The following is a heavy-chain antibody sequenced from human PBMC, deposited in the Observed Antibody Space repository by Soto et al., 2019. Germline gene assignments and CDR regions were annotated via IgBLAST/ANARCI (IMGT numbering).Heavy chain of an antibody. Sequence: QVQLVQSRGEVKKPGASVKVSCKTSGYSFTTYGISWVRQAPGQGLEWMGWISGYNGNTNYAQKRQGRVTMTTDTATSTADMELRSPRSDDTAVYYCAREGPAPYYYYGMDVWGQGSTVTVSS. V-gene: IGHV1-18*01. J-gene: IGHJ6*02. CDR1: GYSFTTYG. CDR2: ISGYNGNT. CDR3: AREGPAPYYYYGMDV.